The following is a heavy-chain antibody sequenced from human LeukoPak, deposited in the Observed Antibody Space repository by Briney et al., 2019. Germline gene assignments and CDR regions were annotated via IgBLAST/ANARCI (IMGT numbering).Heavy chain of an antibody. CDR2: ISGSGST. D-gene: IGHD7-27*01. CDR1: GDSINTRPYW. CDR3: ARAPLWALDY. V-gene: IGHV4-4*02. J-gene: IGHJ4*02. Sequence: PSRTLSLTCTVSGDSINTRPYWWTWVRQPPGKGLEWIGEISGSGSTKYNPSLRSRVTISADEPTNQVSLTFSSVTAADTAVYFCARAPLWALDYWGPGNLATVYS.